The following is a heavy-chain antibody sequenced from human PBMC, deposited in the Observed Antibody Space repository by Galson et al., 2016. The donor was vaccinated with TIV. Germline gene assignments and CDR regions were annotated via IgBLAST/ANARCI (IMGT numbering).Heavy chain of an antibody. J-gene: IGHJ4*02. CDR1: GFTFSSYG. V-gene: IGHV3-30*03. CDR2: TLYDGTKK. D-gene: IGHD4-17*01. CDR3: ARDPSIYGDYLLAYFDY. Sequence: SLRLSCAASGFTFSSYGMHWVRQAPGKGLEWVAVTLYDGTKKFYADSVKGRFTISKDNSKNTVSLEMNSLRLEDTAVYYCARDPSIYGDYLLAYFDYWGQGALLTVSS.